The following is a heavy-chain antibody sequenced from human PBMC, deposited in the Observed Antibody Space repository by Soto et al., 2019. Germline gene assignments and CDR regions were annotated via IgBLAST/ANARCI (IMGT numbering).Heavy chain of an antibody. D-gene: IGHD4-17*01. CDR1: GFIFTSHV. CDR3: ARDSGLRGPSGDLDY. J-gene: IGHJ4*02. CDR2: VTGGNGDT. Sequence: QVQLVQSGAEVKEPGASVKLSCKASGFIFTSHVVHWVRQAPGQRLEWMGWVTGGNGDTKYSQKFQGRVTITRDISATTAYMELSRLTSEDKAIYYCARDSGLRGPSGDLDYWGQGTLGTVSS. V-gene: IGHV1-3*01.